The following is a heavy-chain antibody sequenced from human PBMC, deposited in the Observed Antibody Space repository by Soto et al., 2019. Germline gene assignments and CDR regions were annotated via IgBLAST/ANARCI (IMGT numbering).Heavy chain of an antibody. CDR1: GFTFSSYG. CDR3: ARELIAVAGNWFDP. V-gene: IGHV3-33*01. J-gene: IGHJ5*02. CDR2: IWYDGSNK. D-gene: IGHD6-19*01. Sequence: QVQLVESGGGVVQPGRSLRLSCAASGFTFSSYGMHWVRQAPGKGLEWVAVIWYDGSNKYYADSVKGRFTISRDNSKNTRYLQMNSLRAEDTAVYYCARELIAVAGNWFDPWGQGTLVTVSS.